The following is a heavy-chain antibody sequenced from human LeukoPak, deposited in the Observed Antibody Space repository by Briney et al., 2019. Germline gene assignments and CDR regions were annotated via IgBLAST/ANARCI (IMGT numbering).Heavy chain of an antibody. D-gene: IGHD6-13*01. J-gene: IGHJ4*02. CDR3: AHSSSWSIYFDY. CDR1: GVPISIYL. V-gene: IGHV4-59*01. CDR2: IYSGSN. Sequence: SETLSLTCTVSGVPISIYLWSWIRQPPGEGLEWIGYIYSGSNNYIPSLKSRVTISADTSKNQFSLKLSSVTAADTAVYYCAHSSSWSIYFDYWGQGTLVTVSS.